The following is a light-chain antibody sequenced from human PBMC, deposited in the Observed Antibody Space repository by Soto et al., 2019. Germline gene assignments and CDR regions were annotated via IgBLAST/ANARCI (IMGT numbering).Light chain of an antibody. CDR2: VGTGGIVG. J-gene: IGLJ2*01. CDR1: SGYSNYK. V-gene: IGLV9-49*01. Sequence: QAVVTQPPSASASLGASVTLTCTLSSGYSNYKVDWYQQRPGKGPRFVMRVGTGGIVGSKGDGIPDRFSVLGSGLNRYLTIKNIQEEDESDYHCGADHGSGSNFVVVFGGGPKLTVL. CDR3: GADHGSGSNFVVV.